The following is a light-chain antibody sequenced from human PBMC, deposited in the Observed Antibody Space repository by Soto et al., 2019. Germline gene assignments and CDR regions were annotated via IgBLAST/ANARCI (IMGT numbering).Light chain of an antibody. CDR3: VQALQPPLT. Sequence: DIVMTQSPLSLPVTPGEPASISCRSSQSLLYSDGYNYLDWYLQKPGQSPQLLIYLGSNRASGVPDRFSGSGSGTDFSLKISRVEAEDVGVYYCVQALQPPLTFGEGTKVEIK. CDR1: QSLLYSDGYNY. V-gene: IGKV2-28*01. J-gene: IGKJ4*01. CDR2: LGS.